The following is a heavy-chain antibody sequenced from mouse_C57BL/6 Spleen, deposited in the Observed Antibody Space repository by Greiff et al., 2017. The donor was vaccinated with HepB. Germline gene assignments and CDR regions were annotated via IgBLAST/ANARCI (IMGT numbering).Heavy chain of an antibody. D-gene: IGHD1-1*01. Sequence: VQLQQSGAELVRPGASVKLSCTASGFNIKDYYMHWVKQRPEQGLEWIGRIDPEDGDTEYAPKFQGKATMTADTSSNTAYLQRSSLTSEDTAVYYCSSFAGSSPCWGQGTLVTVSA. CDR2: IDPEDGDT. V-gene: IGHV14-1*01. CDR1: GFNIKDYY. J-gene: IGHJ3*01. CDR3: SSFAGSSPC.